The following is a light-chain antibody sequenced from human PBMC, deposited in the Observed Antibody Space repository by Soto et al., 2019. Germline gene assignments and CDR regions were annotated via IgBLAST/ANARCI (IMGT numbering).Light chain of an antibody. CDR3: QQSET. Sequence: EIVLTQSPGPLSLSAGERSTLSCRASQSVSSSYLAWYQQKPGQAPRLLIYGASSRATGIPDRFSGSGSGTDFTLTISRLEPEDFAVYYCQQSETFGQGTKVDTK. V-gene: IGKV3-20*01. CDR2: GAS. J-gene: IGKJ1*01. CDR1: QSVSSSY.